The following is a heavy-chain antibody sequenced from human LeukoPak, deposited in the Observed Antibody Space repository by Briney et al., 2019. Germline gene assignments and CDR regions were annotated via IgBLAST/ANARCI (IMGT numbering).Heavy chain of an antibody. D-gene: IGHD3-9*01. CDR2: ITGSGGST. J-gene: IGHJ4*02. CDR1: GFTFSNYA. V-gene: IGHV3-23*01. Sequence: AGGSLRLSCAASGFTFSNYAMSWVRQAPGKGLEWVSAITGSGGSTYYASSVKGRFTISRDNSKNTLYLQMNSLRAEDTAIYSCAKWGDYDVFTGYYDADYWGQGTLVTVSS. CDR3: AKWGDYDVFTGYYDADY.